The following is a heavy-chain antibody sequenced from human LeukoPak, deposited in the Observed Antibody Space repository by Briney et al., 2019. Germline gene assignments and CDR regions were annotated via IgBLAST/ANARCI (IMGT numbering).Heavy chain of an antibody. J-gene: IGHJ4*02. Sequence: SHTLSLTCALSGDSVSSKSSAWNWIRQSPSRGLEWLGRTYYRSKWNNHYAVSVKSRITINADTSKNQFSLQLDSVTPEDTAVYYCARNSADLDYWGRGILVTVSS. CDR1: GDSVSSKSSA. D-gene: IGHD1-26*01. CDR3: ARNSADLDY. V-gene: IGHV6-1*01. CDR2: TYYRSKWNN.